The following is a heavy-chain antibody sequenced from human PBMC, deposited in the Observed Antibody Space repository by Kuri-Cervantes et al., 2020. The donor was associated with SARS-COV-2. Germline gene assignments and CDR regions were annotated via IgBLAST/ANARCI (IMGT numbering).Heavy chain of an antibody. Sequence: SQTLSLTCAVSGYSISSGYYWGWIRQPPGKGLEWIGSIYHSGSTYYNPSLQSRVTISVDTSKNQFSLKLSSVTAADTAVYYCARDSRKNSGWYIDYWGQGTLVTVSS. J-gene: IGHJ4*02. CDR1: GYSISSGYY. D-gene: IGHD6-19*01. CDR2: IYHSGST. V-gene: IGHV4-38-2*02. CDR3: ARDSRKNSGWYIDY.